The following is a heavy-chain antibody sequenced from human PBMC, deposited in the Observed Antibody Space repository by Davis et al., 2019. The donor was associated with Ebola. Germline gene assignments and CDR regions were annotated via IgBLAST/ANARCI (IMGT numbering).Heavy chain of an antibody. CDR1: GFTVSSNF. Sequence: GGSLRLSCAASGFTVSSNFMSWVRQAPGKGLEWVSVIYSGGSTYYADSVKGRFTISRDNSKNTLYLQMNSLRREDSAMYYCAKETTATTDFDYWGQGTLVTVSS. CDR2: IYSGGST. CDR3: AKETTATTDFDY. J-gene: IGHJ4*02. D-gene: IGHD4-17*01. V-gene: IGHV3-53*05.